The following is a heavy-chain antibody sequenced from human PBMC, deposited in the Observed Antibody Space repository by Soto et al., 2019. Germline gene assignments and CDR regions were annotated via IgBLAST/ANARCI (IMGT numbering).Heavy chain of an antibody. V-gene: IGHV3-48*01. CDR1: GFTFSSYS. Sequence: EVQLVESGGGLVQPGGSLRLSCAASGFTFSSYSMNWVRQAPGKGLEWVSYISSSSSTIYYADSVKGRFTISRDNAKNSLYLQMNSLRAEDTAVYYCARVSYYDILTGYNYNWFDPWGQGTLVTVSS. D-gene: IGHD3-9*01. CDR3: ARVSYYDILTGYNYNWFDP. CDR2: ISSSSSTI. J-gene: IGHJ5*02.